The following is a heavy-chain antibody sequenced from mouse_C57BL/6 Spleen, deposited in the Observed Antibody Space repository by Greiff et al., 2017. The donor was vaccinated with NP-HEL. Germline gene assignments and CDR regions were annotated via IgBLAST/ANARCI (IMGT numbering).Heavy chain of an antibody. D-gene: IGHD1-1*01. CDR3: ARGRTVVATGGYAMDY. CDR1: GYTFTSYT. V-gene: IGHV1-4*01. Sequence: QVQLQQSGAELARPGASVKMSCKASGYTFTSYTMHWVKQRPGQGLEWIGYINPSSGYTKYNQKFKDKATLTADKSSSTAYMQLSSLTSEDSAVYYCARGRTVVATGGYAMDYWGQGTSVTVSS. CDR2: INPSSGYT. J-gene: IGHJ4*01.